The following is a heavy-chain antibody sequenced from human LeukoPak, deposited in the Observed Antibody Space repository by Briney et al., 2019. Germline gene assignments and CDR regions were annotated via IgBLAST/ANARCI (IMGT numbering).Heavy chain of an antibody. CDR2: ISGSGGST. V-gene: IGHV3-23*01. J-gene: IGHJ4*02. Sequence: PSETLSLTCTVSGXSISSYYWSWIRQPPGKGLEWVSAISGSGGSTYYADSVKGRFTISRDNSKNTLYLQMNSLRAEDTAVYYCAKGDRAVAEGPEYWGQGTLVTVSS. CDR1: GXSISSYY. CDR3: AKGDRAVAEGPEY. D-gene: IGHD6-19*01.